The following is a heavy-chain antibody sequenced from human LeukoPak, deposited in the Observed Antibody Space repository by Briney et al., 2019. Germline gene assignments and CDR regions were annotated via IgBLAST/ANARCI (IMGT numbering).Heavy chain of an antibody. D-gene: IGHD3-22*01. CDR1: GGTFSSYA. CDR3: AVMRYYYDSSGSLAPFDY. V-gene: IGHV1-69*05. CDR2: IIPIFGTA. Sequence: SVKVSCKASGGTFSSYAISWVRQAPGQGLEWMRRIIPIFGTANYAQKFQGRVTITTDESTSTAYMELSSLRSEDTAVYYCAVMRYYYDSSGSLAPFDYWGQGTLVTVS. J-gene: IGHJ4*02.